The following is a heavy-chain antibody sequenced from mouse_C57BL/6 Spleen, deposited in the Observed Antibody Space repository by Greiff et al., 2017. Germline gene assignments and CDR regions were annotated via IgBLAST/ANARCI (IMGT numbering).Heavy chain of an antibody. Sequence: VQLQESGAELARPGASVKLSCKASGYTFTSYGISWVKQRTGQGLEWIGEIYPRSGNTNYNEKFKGKATLTADKSTSTAYMELRSLTSEDSAVYFCARSQEYYGREWDYWGQGTTLTVSS. CDR2: IYPRSGNT. D-gene: IGHD1-1*01. CDR3: ARSQEYYGREWDY. J-gene: IGHJ2*01. CDR1: GYTFTSYG. V-gene: IGHV1-81*01.